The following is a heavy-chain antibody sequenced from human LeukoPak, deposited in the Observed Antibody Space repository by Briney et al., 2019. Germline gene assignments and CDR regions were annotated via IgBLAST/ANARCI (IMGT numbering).Heavy chain of an antibody. J-gene: IGHJ4*02. CDR1: GGSFSGYY. CDR3: ARGPRDYGSGSYAPIYY. V-gene: IGHV4-34*01. D-gene: IGHD3-10*01. CDR2: INQSGST. Sequence: PSETLSLTCGVYGGSFSGYYWSWIRQPPGKGLEWIGEINQSGSTNYNPSLKSRVTISVDTSKNQFSLKLSSVTAADTAVYYCARGPRDYGSGSYAPIYYWGQGTLVTVSS.